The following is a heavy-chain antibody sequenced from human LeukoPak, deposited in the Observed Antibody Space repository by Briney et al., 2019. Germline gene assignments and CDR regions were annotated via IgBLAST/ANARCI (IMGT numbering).Heavy chain of an antibody. CDR2: ISSSGSTI. CDR3: TRDHAYAFDI. Sequence: GGSLRLSCAASGFTFSSYEMNWVRQAPGKGLEWVSYISSSGSTIYYADSVKGRFTISRDNAKNSLYLQMNSLRAEDTAVYYCTRDHAYAFDIWGQGTLVTVSS. CDR1: GFTFSSYE. D-gene: IGHD2-2*01. V-gene: IGHV3-48*03. J-gene: IGHJ3*02.